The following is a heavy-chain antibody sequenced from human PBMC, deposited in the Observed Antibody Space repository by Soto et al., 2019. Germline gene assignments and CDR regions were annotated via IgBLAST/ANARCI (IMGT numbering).Heavy chain of an antibody. CDR2: IIPIFGTT. Sequence: QVQLVQSGVEVKKPGSSVKVSCKASGGTFSSYAIDWVRQAPGQGLEWMGGIIPIFGTTNYAQKLQGRVKLTADESTRTAYMELSTLTSEDTAVYYCARGTVTGSEYNYYYYGMDVWGQGTTVTVSS. V-gene: IGHV1-69*12. CDR3: ARGTVTGSEYNYYYYGMDV. CDR1: GGTFSSYA. J-gene: IGHJ6*02. D-gene: IGHD1-1*01.